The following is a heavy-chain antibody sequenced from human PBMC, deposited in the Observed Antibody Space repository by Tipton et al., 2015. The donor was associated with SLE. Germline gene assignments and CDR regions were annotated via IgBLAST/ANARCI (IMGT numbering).Heavy chain of an antibody. D-gene: IGHD1-26*01. Sequence: LRLSCAVSGYSISSGYYWSWIRQPAGKGLEWIGRIYTSGSTNYNPSLKSRVTMSVDTSKNQFSLKLSSVTAADTAVYYCARDSGGYSGSYGAFDIWGQGTMVTVSS. CDR2: IYTSGST. V-gene: IGHV4-61*02. CDR1: GYSISSGYY. J-gene: IGHJ3*02. CDR3: ARDSGGYSGSYGAFDI.